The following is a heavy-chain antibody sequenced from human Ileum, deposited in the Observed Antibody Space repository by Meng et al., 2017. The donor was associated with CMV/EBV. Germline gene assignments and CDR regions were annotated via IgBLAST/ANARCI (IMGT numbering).Heavy chain of an antibody. CDR2: INHSGST. V-gene: IGHV4-34*01. CDR3: ARGNNWNYGFDY. D-gene: IGHD1-7*01. Sequence: CAVYGGSFSGYYWSWIRQPPGKGLEWIGEINHSGSTNYTPSLKSRVTISVDTSKNQFSLKLSSVTAADTAVYYCARGNNWNYGFDYWGQGTLVTVSS. CDR1: GGSFSGYY. J-gene: IGHJ4*02.